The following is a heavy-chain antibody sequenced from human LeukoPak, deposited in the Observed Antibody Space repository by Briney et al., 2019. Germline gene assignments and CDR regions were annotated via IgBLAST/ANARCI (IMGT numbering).Heavy chain of an antibody. J-gene: IGHJ5*02. CDR2: FDPEDGET. CDR3: ATSVGRGTSWLDP. D-gene: IGHD1-1*01. CDR1: GYTLTELS. Sequence: EASVKVSCKVSGYTLTELSMHWVRQAPGKGLEWMGGFDPEDGETIYAQKFQGRVTMTEDTSTDTAYMELSSLRSEDTAVYYCATSVGRGTSWLDPWGQGTLVTVSS. V-gene: IGHV1-24*01.